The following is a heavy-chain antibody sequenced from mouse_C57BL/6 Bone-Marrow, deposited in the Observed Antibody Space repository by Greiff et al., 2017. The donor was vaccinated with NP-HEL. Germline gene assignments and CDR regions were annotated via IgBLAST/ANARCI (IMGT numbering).Heavy chain of an antibody. Sequence: QVQLQQPGAELVRPGSSVKLSCKASGYTFTSYWMHWVKQRPIQGLEWIGNIDPSASETHYNQKFKDKATLTVDKYSSTAYMQLSSLTSEDSAVDYCAREDDGYYVWYFDVWGTGTTVTVSS. D-gene: IGHD2-3*01. CDR1: GYTFTSYW. J-gene: IGHJ1*03. CDR2: IDPSASET. CDR3: AREDDGYYVWYFDV. V-gene: IGHV1-52*01.